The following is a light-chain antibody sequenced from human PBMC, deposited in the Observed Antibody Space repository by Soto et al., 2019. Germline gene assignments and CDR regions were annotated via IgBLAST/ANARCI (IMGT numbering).Light chain of an antibody. J-gene: IGKJ1*01. Sequence: DIVMTQSPLSLPVTPGAAASISCRSSQSLLHSNGYNFLDWYLQKPGQSPQILINLGSNRSSGVPDRFSGSGSGTDFTLKISRVEAEDVGVYYCMQALQSPRTFGQGTKVEIK. CDR3: MQALQSPRT. CDR2: LGS. V-gene: IGKV2-28*01. CDR1: QSLLHSNGYNF.